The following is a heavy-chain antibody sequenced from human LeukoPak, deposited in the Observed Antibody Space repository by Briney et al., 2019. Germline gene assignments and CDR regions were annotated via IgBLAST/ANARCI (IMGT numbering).Heavy chain of an antibody. CDR3: AKDLRVGATGEGVDY. V-gene: IGHV3-43*02. CDR1: GFTFSSYA. CDR2: ISGDGDST. D-gene: IGHD1-26*01. Sequence: GGSLRLSCVASGFTFSSYAMHWVRQAPGKGLEWVSLISGDGDSTYYADSVKGRFTISRDNSKNSLYLQMNSPRAEDTSLYYCAKDLRVGATGEGVDYWGQGTLVTVSS. J-gene: IGHJ4*02.